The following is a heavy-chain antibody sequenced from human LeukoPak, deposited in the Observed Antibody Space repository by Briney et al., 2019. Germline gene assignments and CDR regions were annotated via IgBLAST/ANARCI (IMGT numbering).Heavy chain of an antibody. D-gene: IGHD3-10*01. V-gene: IGHV1-18*01. CDR1: GYTFTSYG. CDR3: ARGVRLGPTPRLLWFGELSDWFDP. CDR2: ISAYNGNT. J-gene: IGHJ5*02. Sequence: ASVKVSCKASGYTFTSYGISWVRQAPGQGLEWMGRISAYNGNTNYAQKLQSRVTMTTDTSTSTAYMELRSLRSDDTAVYYCARGVRLGPTPRLLWFGELSDWFDPWGQGTLVTVSS.